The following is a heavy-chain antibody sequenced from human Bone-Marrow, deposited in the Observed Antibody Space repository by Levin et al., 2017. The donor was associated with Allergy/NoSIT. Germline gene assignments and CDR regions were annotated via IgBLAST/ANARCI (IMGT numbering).Heavy chain of an antibody. CDR3: AREGTMIRGIKNWFDT. J-gene: IGHJ5*02. CDR1: GDSVSSSNAA. D-gene: IGHD3-10*01. Sequence: SQILSLTCAISGDSVSSSNAAWNWIRQSPSRGLEWLGRTFYRSTWYNDYAVSVKSRITINPDTSKNQFSLQLNSVTPEDTAVYYCAREGTMIRGIKNWFDTWGQGTLVTVSS. V-gene: IGHV6-1*01. CDR2: TFYRSTWYN.